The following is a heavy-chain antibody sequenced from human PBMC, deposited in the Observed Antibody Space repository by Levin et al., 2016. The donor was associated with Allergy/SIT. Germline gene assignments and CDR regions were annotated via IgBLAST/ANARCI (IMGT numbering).Heavy chain of an antibody. V-gene: IGHV5-51*01. Sequence: GESLKISCKGSGYTFTRQWIGWVRQMPGKGLEWMGIIYPGDSDTRYSPSFQGQVTISVDKSINTAYLQWDSLKASDTATYYCAKQPALTTVINDIYAMDVWGQGTTVTVSS. CDR2: IYPGDSDT. CDR1: GYTFTRQW. CDR3: AKQPALTTVINDIYAMDV. D-gene: IGHD4-17*01. J-gene: IGHJ6*02.